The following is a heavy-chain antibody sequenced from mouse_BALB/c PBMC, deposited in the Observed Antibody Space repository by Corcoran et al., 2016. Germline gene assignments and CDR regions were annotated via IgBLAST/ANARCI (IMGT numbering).Heavy chain of an antibody. V-gene: IGHV1S136*01. Sequence: EVQLQQSGPELVKPGASVKMSCKASGYTFTSYVMHWVKQKPGQGLEWIGYINPYNDGTKYNEKFKGKATLTSDTSSSTAYMELSSLTSEDSAVYDCASSMMTYYCDYWGQGTTLTVYS. D-gene: IGHD2-3*01. CDR2: INPYNDGT. CDR1: GYTFTSYV. J-gene: IGHJ2*01. CDR3: ASSMMTYYCDY.